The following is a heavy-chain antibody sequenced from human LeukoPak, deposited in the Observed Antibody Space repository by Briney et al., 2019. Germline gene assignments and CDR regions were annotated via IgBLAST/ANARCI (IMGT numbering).Heavy chain of an antibody. CDR1: GYTFTSYA. V-gene: IGHV1-3*01. CDR3: ARARSFQPHYYYYYMDV. J-gene: IGHJ6*03. D-gene: IGHD2-15*01. Sequence: ASVKVSCKASGYTFTSYAMHWVRQAPGQRLEWMGWINAGNGNTKYSQKFQGRVTITRDTSASTAYMELSSLRSEDTAVYYCARARSFQPHYYYYYMDVWGKGTTVTVSS. CDR2: INAGNGNT.